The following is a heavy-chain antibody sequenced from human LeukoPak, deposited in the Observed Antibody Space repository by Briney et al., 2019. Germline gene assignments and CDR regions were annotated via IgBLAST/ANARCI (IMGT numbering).Heavy chain of an antibody. Sequence: PGGSLRLSCVASGFTFGSYRMHWVRQAPGKGLVWVSRINYDGTSTTYADSVKGRLTVSRDNGKKTVSLQINSLRPDDTAVYYCAREANTAFDYWGQGTLVTISS. CDR1: GFTFGSYR. CDR2: INYDGTST. J-gene: IGHJ4*02. D-gene: IGHD2/OR15-2a*01. V-gene: IGHV3-74*01. CDR3: AREANTAFDY.